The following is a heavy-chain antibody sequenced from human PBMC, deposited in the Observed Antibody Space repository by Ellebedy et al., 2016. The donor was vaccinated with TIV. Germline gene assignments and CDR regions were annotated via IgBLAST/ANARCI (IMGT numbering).Heavy chain of an antibody. Sequence: GGSLRLXXAASGFSFRDSAMCWVRQAPGKGLVWVARVNYDGTDTRYADSVKGRFTISRDNAKYTVYMQMNSLRGEDTAVYYCGRDYYGSVDYWGQGTLVTVSS. CDR1: GFSFRDSA. J-gene: IGHJ4*02. CDR3: GRDYYGSVDY. D-gene: IGHD3-10*01. V-gene: IGHV3-74*01. CDR2: VNYDGTDT.